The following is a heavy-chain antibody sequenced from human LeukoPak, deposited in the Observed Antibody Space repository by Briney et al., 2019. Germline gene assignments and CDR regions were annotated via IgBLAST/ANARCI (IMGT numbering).Heavy chain of an antibody. CDR2: IYYSGST. D-gene: IGHD2-2*02. Sequence: RASETLSLTCTVSGGSISNSSYYWGWIRQPPGKGLEWIGSIYYSGSTYYNPSLKSRVTISVDTSKNQFSLKLSSVTAADTAVYYCARQDSRCSSTSCYRGWRARGYYFDYWGQEPWSPSPQ. CDR3: ARQDSRCSSTSCYRGWRARGYYFDY. CDR1: GGSISNSSYY. V-gene: IGHV4-39*01. J-gene: IGHJ4*01.